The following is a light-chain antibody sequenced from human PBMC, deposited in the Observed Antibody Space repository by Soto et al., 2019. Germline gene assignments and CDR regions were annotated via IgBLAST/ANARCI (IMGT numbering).Light chain of an antibody. CDR3: QQYNDWHFT. V-gene: IGKV3-15*01. Sequence: EIVMTQSPATLSVSPGERATLSCRASQTVGNNVAWYQHKPGQAPGLLVYGASTRATGIPARFSGSGSGTEFTLTINSLQSEDSAVYYCQQYNDWHFTCGPGTKVEIK. CDR2: GAS. CDR1: QTVGNN. J-gene: IGKJ3*01.